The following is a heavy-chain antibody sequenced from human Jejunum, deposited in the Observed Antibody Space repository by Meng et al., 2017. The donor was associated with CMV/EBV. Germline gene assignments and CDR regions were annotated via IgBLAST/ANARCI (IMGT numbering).Heavy chain of an antibody. CDR2: IYSDGTT. Sequence: SCVASGVTVSSTYMIWVRRAPGKGLEWVSIIYSDGTTYYADSVKGRFTISRDKSKNTLDLQMNSLRAEDMAVYYCAYSSSWAHFDYWGQGTLVTVSS. D-gene: IGHD6-13*01. CDR3: AYSSSWAHFDY. J-gene: IGHJ4*02. V-gene: IGHV3-53*01. CDR1: GVTVSSTY.